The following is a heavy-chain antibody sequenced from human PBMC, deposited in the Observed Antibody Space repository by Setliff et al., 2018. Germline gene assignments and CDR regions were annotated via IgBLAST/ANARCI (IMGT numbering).Heavy chain of an antibody. D-gene: IGHD3-16*01. CDR1: RFTFSNYA. J-gene: IGHJ6*02. Sequence: GGSLRLSCAASRFTFSNYAMSWVRQAPGKGLEWGSAISASGRTTYSADSVKGRFTISRDNSKSTLYRQMNSLRAEDPSVYYGAKVIMTTNYYYYGMDVWGQGCTCTVSS. CDR2: ISASGRTT. CDR3: AKVIMTTNYYYYGMDV. V-gene: IGHV3-23*01.